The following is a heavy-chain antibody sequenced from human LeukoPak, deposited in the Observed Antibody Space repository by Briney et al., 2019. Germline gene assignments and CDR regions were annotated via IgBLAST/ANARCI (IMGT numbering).Heavy chain of an antibody. V-gene: IGHV1-69*05. Sequence: ASVKVSCKASGGTFSSYAISWVRQAPGQGLEWMGGIIPIFGTANYAQKFQGRVTITTDESTSTAYMELSSLRSEDTAVYYCARGPLGYCSSTSCSYFDYWGQGTLVTVSP. CDR1: GGTFSSYA. D-gene: IGHD2-2*01. CDR2: IIPIFGTA. J-gene: IGHJ4*02. CDR3: ARGPLGYCSSTSCSYFDY.